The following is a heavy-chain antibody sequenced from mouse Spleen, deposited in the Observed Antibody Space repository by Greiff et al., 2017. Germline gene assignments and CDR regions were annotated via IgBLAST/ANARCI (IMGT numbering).Heavy chain of an antibody. CDR2: ISSGGST. Sequence: EVKLVESGGGLVKPGGSLKLSCAASGFTFSSYAMSWVRQTPEKRLEWVASISSGGSTYYPDSVKGRFTISRDNARNTLYLQMSSLRSEDTAMYYCARQGGDYEDYFDYWGQGTTLTVSS. V-gene: IGHV5-6-5*01. J-gene: IGHJ2*01. CDR3: ARQGGDYEDYFDY. CDR1: GFTFSSYA. D-gene: IGHD2-13*01.